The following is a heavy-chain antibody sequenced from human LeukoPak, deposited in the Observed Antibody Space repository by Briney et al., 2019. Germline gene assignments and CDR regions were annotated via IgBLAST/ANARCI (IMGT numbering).Heavy chain of an antibody. CDR3: ARPLRFLNAFDI. D-gene: IGHD3-3*01. V-gene: IGHV5-51*01. CDR1: GYIFTSYW. CDR2: IYPGDSDT. J-gene: IGHJ3*02. Sequence: GGSLQISCKGSGYIFTSYWIGWVRQMPGKGLEWMGIIYPGDSDTRYSPSFQGQVTISADKSISTAYLQWSSLKASDTAMYYCARPLRFLNAFDIWGQGTMVTVSS.